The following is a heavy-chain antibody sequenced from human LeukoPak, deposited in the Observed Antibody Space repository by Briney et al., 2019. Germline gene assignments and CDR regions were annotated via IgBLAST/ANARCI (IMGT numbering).Heavy chain of an antibody. CDR2: IIPIFGTA. J-gene: IGHJ6*03. Sequence: SVKVSCKASGGTFSSYAISWVRQAPGQGLEWMGGIIPIFGTANYAQKFQGRVTITADKSTSTAYMELSSLRSEDTAVYYCARDGLSGGSGKDYYYYMDVWGKGTTVTVSS. D-gene: IGHD3-10*01. CDR3: ARDGLSGGSGKDYYYYMDV. V-gene: IGHV1-69*06. CDR1: GGTFSSYA.